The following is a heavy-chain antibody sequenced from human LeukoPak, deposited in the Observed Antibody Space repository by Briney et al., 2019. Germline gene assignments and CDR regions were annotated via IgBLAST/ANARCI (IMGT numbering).Heavy chain of an antibody. J-gene: IGHJ4*02. Sequence: SETLSLTCTVSGGSISSYYWSWIRQPPGKGLEWIGYIYYSGSTNYNPSLKSRVTISVDTSKNQFSLKLSSVTAAGTAVYYCARGELGIWSYWGQGTLVTVSS. CDR3: ARGELGIWSY. D-gene: IGHD7-27*01. V-gene: IGHV4-59*01. CDR2: IYYSGST. CDR1: GGSISSYY.